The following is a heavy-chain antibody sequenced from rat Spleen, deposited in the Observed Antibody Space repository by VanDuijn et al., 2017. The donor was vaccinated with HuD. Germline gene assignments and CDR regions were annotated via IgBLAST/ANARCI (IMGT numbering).Heavy chain of an antibody. CDR1: GFTFSDYA. D-gene: IGHD1-4*01. V-gene: IGHV5S23*01. CDR3: AREAGLPFHYFDY. J-gene: IGHJ2*01. CDR2: INPDGGTT. Sequence: EVQLVESGGGLLQPGRSLKLSCAVSGFTFSDYAMAWVRQAPGKGLEWVSSINPDGGTTYYPDSVKGRFTISRDNAKSTLYLQMDSLRSEDTATYFCAREAGLPFHYFDYWGQGVMVTVSS.